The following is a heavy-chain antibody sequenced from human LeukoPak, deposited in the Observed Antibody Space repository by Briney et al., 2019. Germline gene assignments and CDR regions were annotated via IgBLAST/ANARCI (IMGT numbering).Heavy chain of an antibody. CDR2: IYYSGST. CDR3: AKSFVGYSYGSLGDY. Sequence: SETLSLTCTVSGGSISSSSYYWGWIRQPPGKGLEWIGSIYYSGSTYYNPSLKSRVTISVDTSKNQFSLKLSSVTAADTAVYYCAKSFVGYSYGSLGDYWGQGTLVTVSS. V-gene: IGHV4-39*01. D-gene: IGHD5-18*01. J-gene: IGHJ4*02. CDR1: GGSISSSSYY.